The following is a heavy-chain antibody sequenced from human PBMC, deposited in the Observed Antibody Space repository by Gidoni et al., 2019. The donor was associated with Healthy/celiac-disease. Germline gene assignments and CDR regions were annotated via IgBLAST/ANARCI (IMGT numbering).Heavy chain of an antibody. CDR2: ISSSGSTI. V-gene: IGHV3-11*01. CDR1: GFTFSDYY. D-gene: IGHD6-13*01. CDR3: ARERVSSSSWYELSNYYYYGMDV. Sequence: QVQLVESGGGLVKPGGSLRLSCAASGFTFSDYYMSWIRQAPGKGLEWVSYISSSGSTIYYADSVKGRFTISRDNAKNSLYLQMNSLRAEDTAVYYCARERVSSSSWYELSNYYYYGMDVWGQGTTVTVSS. J-gene: IGHJ6*02.